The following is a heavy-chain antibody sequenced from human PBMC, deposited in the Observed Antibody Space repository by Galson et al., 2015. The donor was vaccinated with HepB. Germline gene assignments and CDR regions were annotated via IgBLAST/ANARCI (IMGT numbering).Heavy chain of an antibody. CDR1: GFTFSSYG. V-gene: IGHV3-33*01. Sequence: SLRLSCAASGFTFSSYGMHWVRQAPGKGLEWVAVIWYDGSNKYYADSVKGRFTISRDNSKNTLYLQMNSLRAEDTAVYYCARGRSSSSPFDYWGQGTLVTVSS. J-gene: IGHJ4*02. CDR3: ARGRSSSSPFDY. D-gene: IGHD6-6*01. CDR2: IWYDGSNK.